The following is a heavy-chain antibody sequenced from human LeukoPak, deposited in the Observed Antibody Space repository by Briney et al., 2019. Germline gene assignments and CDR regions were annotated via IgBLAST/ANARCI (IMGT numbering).Heavy chain of an antibody. CDR2: ISNNGGHT. V-gene: IGHV3-23*01. Sequence: GGSLRLSCAASGFTFSSSAMSWVRQAPGKGLEWVSAISNNGGHTYYADSVQGRFTISRDNSKSTLCLQMNSLRAEDTAVYYCAKQLGYCSDGSCYFPYWGQGTLVTVSS. CDR3: AKQLGYCSDGSCYFPY. CDR1: GFTFSSSA. D-gene: IGHD2-15*01. J-gene: IGHJ4*02.